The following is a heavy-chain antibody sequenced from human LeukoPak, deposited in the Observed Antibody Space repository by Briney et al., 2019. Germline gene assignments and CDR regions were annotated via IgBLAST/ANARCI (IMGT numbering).Heavy chain of an antibody. CDR2: IYYSGST. CDR3: ARDFAVRRFLEWSYMFDP. D-gene: IGHD3-3*01. V-gene: IGHV4-39*07. J-gene: IGHJ5*02. CDR1: GGSISSSSYY. Sequence: SETLSLTCTVSGGSISSSSYYWGWIRQPPGKGLEWIGSIYYSGSTYYNPSLKSRVTISVDASKNQFSLKLSSVTAADTAVYYCARDFAVRRFLEWSYMFDPWGQGTLVTVSS.